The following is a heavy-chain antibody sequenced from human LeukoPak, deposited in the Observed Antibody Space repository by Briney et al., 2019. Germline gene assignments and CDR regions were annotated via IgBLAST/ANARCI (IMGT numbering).Heavy chain of an antibody. V-gene: IGHV3-30*02. CDR3: AKGGFGVAPYYFDY. D-gene: IGHD3-3*01. CDR1: GFTFSSYG. Sequence: GGSLRLSCAASGFTFSSYGMHWVRQAPGKGLEWVAFIRYDGSNKYYADSVKGRFTISRDNSKNTLYLQMNSLRAEDTAVYYCAKGGFGVAPYYFDYWGQGTLVTVSS. J-gene: IGHJ4*02. CDR2: IRYDGSNK.